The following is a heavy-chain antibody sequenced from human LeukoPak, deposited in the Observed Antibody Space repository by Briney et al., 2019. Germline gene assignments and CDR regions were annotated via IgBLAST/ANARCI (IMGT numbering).Heavy chain of an antibody. Sequence: GGSLRLSCAASGFTFIDYDMHWVRQVIGKGLEWVSAIGIRGDTRYSGSVKGRFTISRENAESSLYLQMNSLGAEDTAVYYCARGWVQVAGNGEFYYWGQGTLVTVSS. CDR2: IGIRGDT. CDR3: ARGWVQVAGNGEFYY. D-gene: IGHD1-1*01. V-gene: IGHV3-13*01. J-gene: IGHJ4*02. CDR1: GFTFIDYD.